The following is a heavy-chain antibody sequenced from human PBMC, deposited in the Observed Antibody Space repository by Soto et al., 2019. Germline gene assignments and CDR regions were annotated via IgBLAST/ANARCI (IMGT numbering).Heavy chain of an antibody. Sequence: QVQLVQSGAEVKKPGSSVKVSCKASGGTFSSYAISWVRQAPGQGLEWTGGIIPIFGTANYAQKFQGRVTITADESTSTAYMELSSLRSEDTAVYYCARVSSTWLGSGYDYSYGMDVWGQGTTVTVSS. V-gene: IGHV1-69*01. CDR3: ARVSSTWLGSGYDYSYGMDV. D-gene: IGHD5-12*01. J-gene: IGHJ6*02. CDR1: GGTFSSYA. CDR2: IIPIFGTA.